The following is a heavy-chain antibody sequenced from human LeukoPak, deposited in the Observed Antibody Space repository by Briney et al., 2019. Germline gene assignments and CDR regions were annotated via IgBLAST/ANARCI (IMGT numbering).Heavy chain of an antibody. CDR1: GFSFNNYA. Sequence: RPGGSLRLSCVASGFSFNNYAMNWVRQAPGKGLEWVSLIIGSSGTTFYADSVKGRFTISRDKSKSTLYLQMNSLRAEDTAVYYRAKGAYDYIEIAYFDYWGQGSLVTVSS. D-gene: IGHD5-12*01. CDR3: AKGAYDYIEIAYFDY. J-gene: IGHJ4*02. CDR2: IIGSSGTT. V-gene: IGHV3-23*01.